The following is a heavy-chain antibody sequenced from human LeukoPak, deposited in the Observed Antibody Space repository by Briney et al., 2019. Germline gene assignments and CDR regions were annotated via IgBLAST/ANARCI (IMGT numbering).Heavy chain of an antibody. CDR2: ISSSGSTI. CDR3: ARGRPDYFDY. V-gene: IGHV3-48*03. CDR1: GFTFSSYE. Sequence: GGSLRLSCAASGFTFSSYEMNWVRQAPGKGLEWVSYISSSGSTIYYADSVKGRFTISRDNAKNSLYLQMNSLRAEDTAVYYCARGRPDYFDYWGQGTLVTVSS. J-gene: IGHJ4*02.